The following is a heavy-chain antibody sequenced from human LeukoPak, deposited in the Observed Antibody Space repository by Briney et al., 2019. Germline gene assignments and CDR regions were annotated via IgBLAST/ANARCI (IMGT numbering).Heavy chain of an antibody. CDR1: GGSISSYY. D-gene: IGHD6-6*01. Sequence: SETLSLTCTVSGGSISSYYWSWIRQPPGKGLEWFGYIYDSGTTNYNPSLKSRVTISVDTSKNQFSLKLSSVTAADTAVYYCARDWGVSARPGYMDVWGKGTTVTVSS. CDR2: IYDSGTT. CDR3: ARDWGVSARPGYMDV. V-gene: IGHV4-59*01. J-gene: IGHJ6*03.